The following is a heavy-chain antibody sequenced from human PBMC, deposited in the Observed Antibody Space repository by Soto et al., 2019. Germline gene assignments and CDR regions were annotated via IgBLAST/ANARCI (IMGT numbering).Heavy chain of an antibody. V-gene: IGHV1-2*04. Sequence: ASVKVSCKASGYTFTGYYMHWVRQAPGQGLEWMGWINPNSGGTNYAQKFQGWVTMTRDTSISTAYMELSRLRSDDTAVYYCARDGSIAATLNAFDIWGQGTMVTVSS. CDR3: ARDGSIAATLNAFDI. CDR1: GYTFTGYY. D-gene: IGHD6-13*01. J-gene: IGHJ3*02. CDR2: INPNSGGT.